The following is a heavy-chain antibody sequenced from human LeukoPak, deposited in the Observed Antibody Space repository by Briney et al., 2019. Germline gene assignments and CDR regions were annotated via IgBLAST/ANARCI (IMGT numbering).Heavy chain of an antibody. D-gene: IGHD6-13*01. CDR2: IYYSGST. CDR1: GGSISSYY. V-gene: IGHV4-59*01. CDR3: ARAYSSSWYGGFDY. Sequence: SETLSLTCTVSGGSISSYYWSWIRQPPGKGLEWIGYIYYSGSTNYNPSLKSRVTISVDTSKNQFSLKLSSVTAADTAVYYCARAYSSSWYGGFDYWGQGTLVTVSS. J-gene: IGHJ4*02.